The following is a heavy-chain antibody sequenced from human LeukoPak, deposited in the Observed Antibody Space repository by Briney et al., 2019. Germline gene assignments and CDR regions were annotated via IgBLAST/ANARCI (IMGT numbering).Heavy chain of an antibody. Sequence: GGSLRLSCAASGFTFSSYAMHWVRQAPGKGLEWVAVISYDGSNKYYADSVKGRFTISRDNSKNTLYLQMNSLRAEDMAVYYCARDTGVAFDPWGQGTLVTVSS. CDR3: ARDTGVAFDP. CDR1: GFTFSSYA. J-gene: IGHJ5*02. D-gene: IGHD4-11*01. CDR2: ISYDGSNK. V-gene: IGHV3-30*04.